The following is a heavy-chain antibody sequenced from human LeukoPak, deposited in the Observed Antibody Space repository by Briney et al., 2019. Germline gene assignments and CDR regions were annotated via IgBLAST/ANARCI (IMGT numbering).Heavy chain of an antibody. Sequence: PGGSLRLSCAASGFTFSSYWMSWVRQPPGKGLEWIGEINHSGSTNYNPSLKSRVTISVDTSKNQFSLKLSSVTAADTAVYYCARLQLGYWYYYYYYMDVWGKGTTVTVSS. J-gene: IGHJ6*03. CDR1: GFTFSSYW. V-gene: IGHV4-34*01. D-gene: IGHD6-13*01. CDR2: INHSGST. CDR3: ARLQLGYWYYYYYYMDV.